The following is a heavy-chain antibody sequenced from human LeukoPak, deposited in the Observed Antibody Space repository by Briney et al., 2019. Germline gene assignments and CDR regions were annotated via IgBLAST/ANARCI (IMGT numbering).Heavy chain of an antibody. CDR2: IIPIFGTA. CDR3: ARSNYDFWSGYHYYYYYYYYMDV. J-gene: IGHJ6*03. V-gene: IGHV1-69*05. Sequence: SVKVSCKASGGTFSSYAISWVRQAPGQGLEWMGGIIPIFGTANYAQKFQGRVTITTDESTSTAYMELSSLRSEDTAVYYCARSNYDFWSGYHYYYYYYYYMDVWGKGTTVTVSS. D-gene: IGHD3-3*01. CDR1: GGTFSSYA.